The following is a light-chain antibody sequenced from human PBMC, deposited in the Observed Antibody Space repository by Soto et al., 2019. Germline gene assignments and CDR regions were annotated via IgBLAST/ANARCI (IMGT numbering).Light chain of an antibody. V-gene: IGLV4-60*02. Sequence: QPVLTQSSSASASLGSSVKLTCTLSSGHSSYIIAWHQQQPGKAPRYLMKLEGSGSYNKWSGVPDRFSGSSSGADRYLTISNLQFEYEADYYCETLDSNTLWVFGGGTQLTVL. CDR2: LEGSGSY. J-gene: IGLJ3*02. CDR1: SGHSSYI. CDR3: ETLDSNTLWV.